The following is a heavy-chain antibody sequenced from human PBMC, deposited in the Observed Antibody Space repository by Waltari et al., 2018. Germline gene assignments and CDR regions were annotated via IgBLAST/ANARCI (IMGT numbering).Heavy chain of an antibody. Sequence: QVQLQQWGAGLLKPSETLSLTCAVYGGSFSGYYWSWIRQPPGKGLEWIGEINHSGSTNYNPSLKSRVTISVDTSKNQFSLKLSSVTAADTAVYYWARGPLGRVAVAGQGDYWGQGTLVTVSS. D-gene: IGHD6-19*01. J-gene: IGHJ4*02. CDR1: GGSFSGYY. V-gene: IGHV4-34*01. CDR3: ARGPLGRVAVAGQGDY. CDR2: INHSGST.